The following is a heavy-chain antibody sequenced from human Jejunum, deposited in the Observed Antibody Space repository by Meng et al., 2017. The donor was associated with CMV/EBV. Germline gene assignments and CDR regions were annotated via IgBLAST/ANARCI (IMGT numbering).Heavy chain of an antibody. D-gene: IGHD2-2*01. J-gene: IGHJ6*02. CDR1: GFTVSSNS. CDR2: IYSGGTA. Sequence: GFTVSSNSLSWVRQAPGKGLEWVSIIYSGGTAYYADSVKGRFTISRDNSKTALSLQMGSLRAEDTAVYYCARQTVVAGSYYGMDVWGQGTTVTVSS. CDR3: ARQTVVAGSYYGMDV. V-gene: IGHV3-66*02.